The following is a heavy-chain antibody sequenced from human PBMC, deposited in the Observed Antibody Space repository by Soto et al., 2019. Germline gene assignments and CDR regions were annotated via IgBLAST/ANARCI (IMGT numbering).Heavy chain of an antibody. J-gene: IGHJ5*02. Sequence: GGSLRLSCAASGFIFENFGMSWVRQAPGKGLERISSISGSGFKKYYADSVKGRFTISRDNSKSTVYLELNNLSAEDTAVYHCAKNQGVELVPLATVDWFDPWGQGSVVTVSS. CDR1: GFIFENFG. CDR3: AKNQGVELVPLATVDWFDP. V-gene: IGHV3-23*01. CDR2: ISGSGFKK. D-gene: IGHD1-26*01.